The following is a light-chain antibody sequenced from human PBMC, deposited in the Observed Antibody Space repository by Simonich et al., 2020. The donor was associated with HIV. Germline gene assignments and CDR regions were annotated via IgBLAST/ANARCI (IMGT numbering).Light chain of an antibody. CDR1: QGISSY. CDR2: AAS. V-gene: IGKV1-8*01. CDR3: QQYYSYPQT. J-gene: IGKJ2*01. Sequence: AIRMTQSPSSLSASPGDRVTITCRASQGISSYLAWYQQKPGKAPKLLIYAASTLQSGVPSRFSGSGSGTDFTLTISCLQSEDFATYYCQQYYSYPQTFGQGTKVEIK.